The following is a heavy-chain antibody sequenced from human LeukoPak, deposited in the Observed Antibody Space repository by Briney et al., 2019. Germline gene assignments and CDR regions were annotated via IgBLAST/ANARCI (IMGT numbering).Heavy chain of an antibody. CDR2: ISASGDAT. CDR1: GFTFSSYA. V-gene: IGHV3-23*01. D-gene: IGHD3-10*01. Sequence: GGSLRLSCAASGFTFSSYAMSWVRQAPGKGLEWVSAISASGDATYYADSVKGRFTISGDSSKNMLYLQMNSLRAEDTAIYYCAKHYYGSGSSSYYFDYWGQGTLVTVSS. CDR3: AKHYYGSGSSSYYFDY. J-gene: IGHJ4*02.